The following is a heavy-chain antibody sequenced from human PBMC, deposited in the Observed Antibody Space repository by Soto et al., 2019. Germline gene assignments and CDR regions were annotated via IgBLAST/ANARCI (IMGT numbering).Heavy chain of an antibody. CDR1: GGSISSYY. V-gene: IGHV4-59*01. CDR3: ARVVAVAPDKYYYYYYYMDV. CDR2: IYYSGST. J-gene: IGHJ6*03. Sequence: SETLSLTCTVSGGSISSYYWSWIRQPPGKGLEWIGYIYYSGSTNYNPSLKSRVTISVDTSKNQFSLKLSSVTAADTAVYYCARVVAVAPDKYYYYYYYMDVWGKGTTVTVSS. D-gene: IGHD6-19*01.